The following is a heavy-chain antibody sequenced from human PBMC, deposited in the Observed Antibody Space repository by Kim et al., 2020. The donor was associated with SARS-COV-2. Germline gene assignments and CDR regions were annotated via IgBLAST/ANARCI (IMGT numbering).Heavy chain of an antibody. CDR3: AKSDPLIVVAPNWFDP. Sequence: GGSLRLSCAASGFTFSSYAMSWVRQAPGKGLEWVSAISGSGGSTYYADSVKGRFTISRDNSKNTLYLQMNSLRAEDTAVYYCAKSDPLIVVAPNWFDPWGQGTLVTVSS. CDR1: GFTFSSYA. D-gene: IGHD3-22*01. CDR2: ISGSGGST. J-gene: IGHJ5*02. V-gene: IGHV3-23*01.